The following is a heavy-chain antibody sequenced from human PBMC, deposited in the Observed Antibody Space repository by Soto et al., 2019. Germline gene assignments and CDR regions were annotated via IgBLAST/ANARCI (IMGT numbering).Heavy chain of an antibody. D-gene: IGHD1-26*01. CDR1: GXSFSSYG. CDR3: ARAQYTGSYFDACDV. J-gene: IGHJ3*01. V-gene: IGHV3-33*03. CDR2: IWYDGSNK. Sequence: HPXGSLRLSCAASGXSFSSYGMHWVRQAPGKGLDWVAVIWYDGSNKYYAESVKGRFTISRDNSKNKLYVQMNSMTVYDTAVYYCARAQYTGSYFDACDVWGQGTMGTVSS.